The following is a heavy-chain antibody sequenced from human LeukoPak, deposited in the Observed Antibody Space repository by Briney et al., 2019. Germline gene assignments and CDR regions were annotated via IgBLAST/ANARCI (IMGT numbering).Heavy chain of an antibody. J-gene: IGHJ3*02. Sequence: KASETLSLTCTVSDDSINNYYWNWIRQPPGKGLEWLGFAHYSGNTNYNPSLQSRVTISIDTSNSQFSLKLSSVTAADTAVYYCAGYDVGSNWAQSFDIWGQGTMVTVSS. D-gene: IGHD6-13*01. CDR2: AHYSGNT. V-gene: IGHV4-59*01. CDR1: DDSINNYY. CDR3: AGYDVGSNWAQSFDI.